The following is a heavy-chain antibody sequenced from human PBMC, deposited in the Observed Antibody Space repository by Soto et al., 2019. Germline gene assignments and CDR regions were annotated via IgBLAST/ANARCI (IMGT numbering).Heavy chain of an antibody. J-gene: IGHJ4*02. CDR1: GFTFDDYP. CDR3: VTGGNRGTGVDY. Sequence: VQLVESGGVVAQPGGSLRLSCAASGFTFDDYPMHWVRQVPGKGLEWVSHITWDGARTYYADSVGGRFTISRDNTKNSLYLEMSRLRTEDTALYYCVTGGNRGTGVDYWGQGTLVTVSS. CDR2: ITWDGART. V-gene: IGHV3-43*01. D-gene: IGHD3-10*01.